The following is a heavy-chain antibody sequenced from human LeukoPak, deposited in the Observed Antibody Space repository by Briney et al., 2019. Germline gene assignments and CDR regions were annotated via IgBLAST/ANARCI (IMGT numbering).Heavy chain of an antibody. V-gene: IGHV3-11*01. CDR2: ITRPGTTT. CDR1: GFTFSAYS. D-gene: IGHD5-24*01. Sequence: GGSLRLSCAPSGFTFSAYSLSWVRQAPGKGLEWVSHITRPGTTTYYAESVKGRFTISRDNAKNSLYLQMNSLRAEDTAVYYCARWRRDGYNFDYWGQGTLVTVSS. J-gene: IGHJ4*02. CDR3: ARWRRDGYNFDY.